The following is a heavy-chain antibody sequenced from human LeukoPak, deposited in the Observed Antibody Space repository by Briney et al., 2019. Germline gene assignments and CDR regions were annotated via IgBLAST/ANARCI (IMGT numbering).Heavy chain of an antibody. Sequence: GGSLRLSCAASGFTFSNIAMHWVRQAPGKGLEYVSGISSTGGSTYYANSVKGRFTVPRDNSENTLYLQMGSLRPDDMAIYYCAREPGARLTAGPGDAFDIWGQGTMVTVSS. CDR2: ISSTGGST. J-gene: IGHJ3*02. V-gene: IGHV3-64*01. D-gene: IGHD4/OR15-4a*01. CDR1: GFTFSNIA. CDR3: AREPGARLTAGPGDAFDI.